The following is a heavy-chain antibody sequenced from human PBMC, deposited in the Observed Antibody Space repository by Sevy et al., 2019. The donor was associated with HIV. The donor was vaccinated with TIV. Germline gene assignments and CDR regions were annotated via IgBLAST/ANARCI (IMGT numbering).Heavy chain of an antibody. CDR3: ARGRQWDRPPAWLDP. CDR2: IRGGGNNT. CDR1: GFTFSAYA. Sequence: GGSLRLSCVASGFTFSAYAMTWVRQAPGKGLEWVSKIRGGGNNTYYANSVKGRFTISRDKSKKTLFLQMKSLRVDDTAIYYCARGRQWDRPPAWLDPWGQGTLVTVSS. J-gene: IGHJ5*02. V-gene: IGHV3-23*01. D-gene: IGHD1-26*01.